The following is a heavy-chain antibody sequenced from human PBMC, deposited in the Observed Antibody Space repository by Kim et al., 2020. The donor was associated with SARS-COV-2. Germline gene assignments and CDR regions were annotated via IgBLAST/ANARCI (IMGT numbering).Heavy chain of an antibody. CDR3: TTVCIGDGDSGTFAY. CDR1: GFTFSNAW. V-gene: IGHV3-15*01. Sequence: GGSLRLSCAASGFTFSNAWMSWVRQAPGKGLEWVGRIKSKTDGGSTDYAAPVKGRFTISRDNSKYTLYLQMNSLKTEATAVYYCTTVCIGDGDSGTFAYWGQGTLVTVSS. D-gene: IGHD2-21*02. CDR2: IKSKTDGGST. J-gene: IGHJ4*02.